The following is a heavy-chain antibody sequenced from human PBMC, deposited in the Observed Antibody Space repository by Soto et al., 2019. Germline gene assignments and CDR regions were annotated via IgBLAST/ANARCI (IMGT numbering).Heavy chain of an antibody. CDR2: IDPRGGRT. J-gene: IGHJ3*02. V-gene: IGHV1-46*03. D-gene: IGHD3-22*01. CDR3: ARDLAAYYDDSNTPYNAFDI. CDR1: GYTFTNYY. Sequence: ASLKVSCKASGYTFTNYYMHWVRQAPGQGLEWMGMIDPRGGRTTYPQKFQGRVTMTTDTSTSTVYMELSSLRSEDTAVYYCARDLAAYYDDSNTPYNAFDIWG.